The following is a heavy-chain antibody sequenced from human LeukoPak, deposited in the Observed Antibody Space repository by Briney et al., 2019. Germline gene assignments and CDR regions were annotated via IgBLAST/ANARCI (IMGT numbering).Heavy chain of an antibody. CDR1: GFTFITYS. V-gene: IGHV3-48*01. D-gene: IGHD2-21*01. CDR2: ISVGSSSTI. Sequence: PGGSLRLSCAASGFTFITYSMGWVRQAPGKGLEWVSYISVGSSSTIYYADSVKGRFTISRDNAKNSLYLQLNSLRAEDTAVYYCARLRGGYCVDFWGQGTLVTVSS. J-gene: IGHJ4*02. CDR3: ARLRGGYCVDF.